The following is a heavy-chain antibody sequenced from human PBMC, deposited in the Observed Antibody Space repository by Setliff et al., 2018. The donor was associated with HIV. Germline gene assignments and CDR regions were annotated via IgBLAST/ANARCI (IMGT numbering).Heavy chain of an antibody. J-gene: IGHJ4*02. D-gene: IGHD2-21*01. CDR1: GYTFTELS. V-gene: IGHV1-18*01. CDR2: INIDSGHT. Sequence: ASVKVSCKVSGYTFTELSMHWVRQAPGQGFEWMGWINIDSGHTNFAQKFQDRVTVTTDTSTNTTYMELRGLRSDDTATYYCARDRVFRTTRAFDYWGQGTLVTVSS. CDR3: ARDRVFRTTRAFDY.